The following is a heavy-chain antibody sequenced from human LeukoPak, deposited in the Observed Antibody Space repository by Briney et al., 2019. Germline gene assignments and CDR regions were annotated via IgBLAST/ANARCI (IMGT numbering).Heavy chain of an antibody. D-gene: IGHD3-10*01. V-gene: IGHV3-74*01. CDR3: ARAVYYGSGTYGP. Sequence: GGSLRLSCAASGFTFSSYWMHWVRQAPGKGLVWVSRINIDGSSTNYADSVKGRFTISRDNAKNTLYLQMNSLRAEDTAVYYCARAVYYGSGTYGPWGQGTLVTVSS. CDR2: INIDGSST. J-gene: IGHJ5*02. CDR1: GFTFSSYW.